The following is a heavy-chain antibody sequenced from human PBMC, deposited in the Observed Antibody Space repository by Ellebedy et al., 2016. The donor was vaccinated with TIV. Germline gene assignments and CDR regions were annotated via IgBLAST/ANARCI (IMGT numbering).Heavy chain of an antibody. V-gene: IGHV4-59*08. Sequence: SETLSLTCTVSGGSISSYYWSWIRKLPGKGLEWIGYIHYSGSTNYNPSLKSRVTISVDTSKNQFSLKLSSVTAADTAVYYCARTVSEWGGSYFDYWGQGTLVTVSS. CDR3: ARTVSEWGGSYFDY. D-gene: IGHD1-26*01. CDR1: GGSISSYY. CDR2: IHYSGST. J-gene: IGHJ4*02.